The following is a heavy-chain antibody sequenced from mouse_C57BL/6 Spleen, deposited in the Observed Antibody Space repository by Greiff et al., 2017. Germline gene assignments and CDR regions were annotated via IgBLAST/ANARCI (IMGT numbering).Heavy chain of an antibody. CDR3: VRGSSLLRYWYFDV. CDR2: IRSKSSNYAT. Sequence: EVKLVESGGGLVQPKGSLKLSCAASGFTFNTYAMHWVRQAPGKGLEWVARIRSKSSNYATYYADSVKDRFTISRDDSQSMLYLQMNNLKTEDTAMYYCVRGSSLLRYWYFDVWGTGTTVTVSS. V-gene: IGHV10-3*01. D-gene: IGHD1-2*01. J-gene: IGHJ1*03. CDR1: GFTFNTYA.